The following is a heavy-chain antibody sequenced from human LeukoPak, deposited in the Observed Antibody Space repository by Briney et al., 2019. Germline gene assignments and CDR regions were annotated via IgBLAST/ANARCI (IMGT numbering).Heavy chain of an antibody. D-gene: IGHD3-10*01. V-gene: IGHV5-51*01. CDR3: ARQVGGAYYFDS. Sequence: GESLKISCKGSGYSFTNSWLGWVRQMPGKGLEWMGIIYPGDSDTRYSPSFQGQITISADKSISTAYLQWSSLKASDTAVYYCARQVGGAYYFDSWGQGTLVTVSS. CDR2: IYPGDSDT. CDR1: GYSFTNSW. J-gene: IGHJ4*02.